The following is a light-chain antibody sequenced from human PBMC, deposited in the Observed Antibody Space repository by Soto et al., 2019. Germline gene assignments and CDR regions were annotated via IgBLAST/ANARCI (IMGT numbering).Light chain of an antibody. Sequence: EIVLAQSPGTLSLSPGERATLSCRASQSVSSSYLAWYQQKPGQAPRLLIYGASSRATGIPDRFSGSGSGIVFATAITRIYPLSLHVSHRQLQGNSPAAFGQGTKVDIK. V-gene: IGKV3-20*01. CDR2: GAS. J-gene: IGKJ1*01. CDR1: QSVSSSY. CDR3: QLQGNSPAA.